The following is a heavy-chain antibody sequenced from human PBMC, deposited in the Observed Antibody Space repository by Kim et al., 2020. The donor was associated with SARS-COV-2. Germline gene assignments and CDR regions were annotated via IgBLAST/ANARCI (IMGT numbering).Heavy chain of an antibody. CDR2: ISGSGGST. J-gene: IGHJ4*02. D-gene: IGHD3-10*01. V-gene: IGHV3-23*01. CDR1: GFTFSSYA. Sequence: GGSLRLSCAASGFTFSSYAMSWVRQAPGKGLEWVSAISGSGGSTYYADSVKGRFTISRDNSKNTLYVQMNSLRAEDTAVYYCAKVGVRGVIITGFEYWGQGTLVTVSS. CDR3: AKVGVRGVIITGFEY.